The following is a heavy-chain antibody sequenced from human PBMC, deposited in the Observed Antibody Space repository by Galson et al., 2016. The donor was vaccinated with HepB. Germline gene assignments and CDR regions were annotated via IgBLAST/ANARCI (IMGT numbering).Heavy chain of an antibody. D-gene: IGHD1-26*01. J-gene: IGHJ4*02. CDR3: ARSMERVGAFDN. V-gene: IGHV4-38-2*01. Sequence: LEWIGRVSHDGNTFYNPSLKSRLTISVDKSKSQFYLQLTSVTPADTAVHYCARSMERVGAFDNWGQGTLVTVSS. CDR2: VSHDGNT.